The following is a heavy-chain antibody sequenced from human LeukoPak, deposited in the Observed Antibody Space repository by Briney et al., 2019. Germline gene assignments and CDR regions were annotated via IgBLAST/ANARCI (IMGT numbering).Heavy chain of an antibody. D-gene: IGHD2-15*01. J-gene: IGHJ6*04. CDR1: GGSFSGYY. Sequence: SETLSLTCAVYGGSFSGYYWSWIRQPPGKGLEWIGEINHSGSTNYNPSLKSRVAISVDTSKNQFSLKLSSVTAADTAVYYCARGHRPTRYCSGGSCYRGPHYYYYGMDGWGKGTSVTVSS. CDR2: INHSGST. V-gene: IGHV4-34*01. CDR3: ARGHRPTRYCSGGSCYRGPHYYYYGMDG.